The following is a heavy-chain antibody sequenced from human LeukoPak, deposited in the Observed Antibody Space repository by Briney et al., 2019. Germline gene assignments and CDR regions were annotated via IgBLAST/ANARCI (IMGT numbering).Heavy chain of an antibody. J-gene: IGHJ4*02. CDR3: ANLGGLLWFGELLHFDY. CDR1: GFTFSSYA. CDR2: ISGSGGTT. V-gene: IGHV3-23*01. Sequence: GGSLRLSCAASGFTFSSYAMSWVRQAPGKGREWGSAISGSGGTTYYADSVKARFTISRDNSKNTLYLQMNSLRAEDTAVYYCANLGGLLWFGELLHFDYWGQGTLVTVSS. D-gene: IGHD3-10*01.